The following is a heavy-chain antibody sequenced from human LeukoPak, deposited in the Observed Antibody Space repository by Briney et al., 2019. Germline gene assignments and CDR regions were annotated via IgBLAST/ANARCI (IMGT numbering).Heavy chain of an antibody. V-gene: IGHV4-4*07. CDR1: GASISSYY. Sequence: SETLSLTCTVSGASISSYYWSWIRQPAGKGLEWIGRGSTSGSTNYNPSLKSRVTMSVETSKNQFSLKLSSVTAADTAVYYCARDSYFGSGNYYIDYWGQGTLVTVSS. CDR2: GSTSGST. J-gene: IGHJ4*02. CDR3: ARDSYFGSGNYYIDY. D-gene: IGHD3-10*01.